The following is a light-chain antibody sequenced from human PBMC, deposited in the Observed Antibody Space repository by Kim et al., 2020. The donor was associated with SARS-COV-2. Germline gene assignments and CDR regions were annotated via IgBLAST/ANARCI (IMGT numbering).Light chain of an antibody. V-gene: IGKV3D-15*01. CDR3: QQYNDWLRT. J-gene: IGKJ4*01. CDR1: RSGSSN. Sequence: VPRGRVAILCSATQRSGSSNLAWYQQKPGQTPRLLIYDASSRATGISARFSGSGSGTEFTLTISSLQSEDFAVYYCQQYNDWLRTFGEGTKVDIK. CDR2: DAS.